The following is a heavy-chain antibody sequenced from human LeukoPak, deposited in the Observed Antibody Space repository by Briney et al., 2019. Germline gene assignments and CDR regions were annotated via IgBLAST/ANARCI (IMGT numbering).Heavy chain of an antibody. J-gene: IGHJ3*02. Sequence: PSETLSLTCTVSGGSISSSSYYWGWIRQPPGKGLEWIGSIYYSGSTYYNPSLKSRVTISVDTSKNQFSLKLSSVTAADTAVYYCARDGNYYGSGRGAFDIWGQGTMVTVSS. CDR3: ARDGNYYGSGRGAFDI. D-gene: IGHD3-10*01. V-gene: IGHV4-39*07. CDR1: GGSISSSSYY. CDR2: IYYSGST.